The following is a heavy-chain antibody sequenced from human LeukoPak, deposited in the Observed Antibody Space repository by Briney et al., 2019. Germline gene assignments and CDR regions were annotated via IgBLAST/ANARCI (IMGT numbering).Heavy chain of an antibody. V-gene: IGHV3-73*01. CDR3: TRQQQPYYYYYMNV. D-gene: IGHD5-18*01. CDR1: GFTFSGSA. J-gene: IGHJ6*03. CDR2: IRSKANSYAT. Sequence: GGSLRLSCAASGFTFSGSAMHLVRQASGKGLEWVGRIRSKANSYATAYAASVKGRFTISRDDSKNTAYLQMNSLKTEDTAVYYCTRQQQPYYYYYMNVWGKGTTVTVSS.